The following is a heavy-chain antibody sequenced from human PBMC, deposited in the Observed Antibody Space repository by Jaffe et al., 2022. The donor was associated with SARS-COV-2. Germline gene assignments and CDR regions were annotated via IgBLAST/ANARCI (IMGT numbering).Heavy chain of an antibody. J-gene: IGHJ4*02. CDR3: SREICGGGDCKLFDS. D-gene: IGHD2-21*02. CDR2: INGDGIDT. Sequence: EVQLVESGGGLIQPGGSLRLSCTASGFTFSTHWMHWFRQAPGKRLVWVSSINGDGIDTLYADSVKGRFTISRDNAGNTLYVQMNSLRVEDTAVYYCSREICGGGDCKLFDSWGQGTLVTVSS. CDR1: GFTFSTHW. V-gene: IGHV3-74*03.